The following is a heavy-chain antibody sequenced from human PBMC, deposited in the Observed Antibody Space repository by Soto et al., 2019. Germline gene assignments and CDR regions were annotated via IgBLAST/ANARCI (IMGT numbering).Heavy chain of an antibody. CDR2: ISYDGSNK. CDR1: GFTFSSYG. J-gene: IGHJ4*02. D-gene: IGHD6-19*01. CDR3: AKGVVSGYSSGWYLDY. Sequence: GVLRLSCAASGFTFSSYGMHWVRQAPGKGLEWVAVISYDGSNKYYADSVKGRFTISRDNSKNTLYLQMNSLRAEDTAVYYCAKGVVSGYSSGWYLDYWGQGTLVTVSS. V-gene: IGHV3-30*18.